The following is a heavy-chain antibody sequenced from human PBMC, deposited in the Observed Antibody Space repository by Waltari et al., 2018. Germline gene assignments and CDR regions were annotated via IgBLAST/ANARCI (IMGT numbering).Heavy chain of an antibody. V-gene: IGHV4-39*07. CDR3: ARHIRESGSYFGWFDP. D-gene: IGHD1-26*01. Sequence: QLQLQESGPGLVKPSETLSLTCTVSGGPIRSSSYYCGWIRQPPGKGLEWIGSIYYSGSTYYNPSLKSRVTISVDTSKNQFSLKLSSVTAADTAVYYCARHIRESGSYFGWFDPWGQGTLVTVSS. CDR2: IYYSGST. CDR1: GGPIRSSSYY. J-gene: IGHJ5*02.